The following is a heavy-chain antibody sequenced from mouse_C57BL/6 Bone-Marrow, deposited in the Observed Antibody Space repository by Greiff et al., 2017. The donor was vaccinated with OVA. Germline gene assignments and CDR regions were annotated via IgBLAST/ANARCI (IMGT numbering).Heavy chain of an antibody. Sequence: QVQLQQPGTELVKPGASVKLSCKASGYTFTSYWMHWVKQRPGQGLEWIGNINPSNGGTNYNEKFKSKATLTVDKSSSTAYMQLSSLTSEDSAVYDCARGRWLLPWFAYWGQGTLVTVSA. CDR1: GYTFTSYW. CDR2: INPSNGGT. D-gene: IGHD2-3*01. J-gene: IGHJ3*01. CDR3: ARGRWLLPWFAY. V-gene: IGHV1-53*01.